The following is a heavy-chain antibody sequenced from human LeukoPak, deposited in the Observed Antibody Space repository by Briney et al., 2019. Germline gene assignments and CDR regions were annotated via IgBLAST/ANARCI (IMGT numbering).Heavy chain of an antibody. Sequence: ASVKVSCKASGYTFTTYEIHWVRQAPGQGLEWMGWMNPNSGNTAYVQKFQGRVTMTRTTSINTAYMEVRSLRSDDTAVYFCARVEGPSIFGVIDYWGQGTLVTISS. J-gene: IGHJ4*02. V-gene: IGHV1-8*02. CDR2: MNPNSGNT. CDR1: GYTFTTYE. D-gene: IGHD3-3*01. CDR3: ARVEGPSIFGVIDY.